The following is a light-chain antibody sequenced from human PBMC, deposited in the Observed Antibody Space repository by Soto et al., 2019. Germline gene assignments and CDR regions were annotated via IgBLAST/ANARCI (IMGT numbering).Light chain of an antibody. CDR3: TSYTSRSTLV. CDR2: EVS. Sequence: QSVLTQPASVSVSPGQSITSSCTGTSTDVGGYNYVSWYQQHPGKAPKLMIYEVSNRPSGVSNRFSGSKSGNTASLTISGLQAEDEADYYCTSYTSRSTLVFGTGTKVTVL. V-gene: IGLV2-14*01. J-gene: IGLJ1*01. CDR1: STDVGGYNY.